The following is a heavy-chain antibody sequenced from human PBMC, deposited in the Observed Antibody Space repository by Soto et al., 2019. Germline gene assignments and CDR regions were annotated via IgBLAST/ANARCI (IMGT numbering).Heavy chain of an antibody. CDR3: ARDLPTNVYYYYGMDV. Sequence: GGSLRLSCVAFGFTFSSYWMHWVRQAPGKGLVWVSRINSDGSSTSYADSVKGRFTISRDNAKNTLYLQMNSLRAEDTAVYYCARDLPTNVYYYYGMDVWGQGTTVTVSS. J-gene: IGHJ6*02. D-gene: IGHD2-8*01. V-gene: IGHV3-74*01. CDR2: INSDGSST. CDR1: GFTFSSYW.